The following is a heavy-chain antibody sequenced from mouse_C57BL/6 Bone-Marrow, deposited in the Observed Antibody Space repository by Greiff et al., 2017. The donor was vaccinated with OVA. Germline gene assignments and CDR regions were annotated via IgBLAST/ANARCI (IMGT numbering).Heavy chain of an antibody. V-gene: IGHV1-26*01. CDR1: GYTFTDYY. CDR3: ARDAHWYFDV. J-gene: IGHJ1*03. CDR2: INPNNGGT. Sequence: EVQLQQSGPELVKPGASVKISCKASGYTFTDYYMNWVKQSHGKSLEWIRDINPNNGGTSYNQKFKGKATLTVDKSSSTAYMELRSLTSEDSACDYCARDAHWYFDVWGTGTTVTVSS.